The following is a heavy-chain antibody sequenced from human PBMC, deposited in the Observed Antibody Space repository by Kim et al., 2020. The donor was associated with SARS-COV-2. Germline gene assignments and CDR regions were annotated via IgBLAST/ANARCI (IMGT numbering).Heavy chain of an antibody. D-gene: IGHD6-6*01. CDR3: ANRPISSSSIYYFDY. J-gene: IGHJ4*02. V-gene: IGHV3-23*01. Sequence: DTRKGRFTISRDNSKNPLYLQMNSLRAEDTAVYYCANRPISSSSIYYFDYWGQGTLVTVSS.